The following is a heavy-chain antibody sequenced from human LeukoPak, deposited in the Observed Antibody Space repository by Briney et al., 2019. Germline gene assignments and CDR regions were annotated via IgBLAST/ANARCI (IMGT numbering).Heavy chain of an antibody. D-gene: IGHD1-1*01. CDR2: IYHSGST. J-gene: IGHJ5*02. CDR1: GGSFSGFY. CDR3: AREVTTPKNWFDP. V-gene: IGHV4-34*01. Sequence: SETLSLTCAVYGGSFSGFYWNWIRQPPGKGLEWIGYIYHSGSTYYNPSLKSRVTISVDTSNNQFSLKLSSVTAADTAVYYCAREVTTPKNWFDPWGQGTLVTVSS.